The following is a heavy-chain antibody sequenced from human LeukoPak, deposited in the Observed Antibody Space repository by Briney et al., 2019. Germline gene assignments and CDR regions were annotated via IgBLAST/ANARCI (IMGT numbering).Heavy chain of an antibody. V-gene: IGHV3-48*02. CDR3: ARDKWSYYGLDL. J-gene: IGHJ6*02. D-gene: IGHD1-26*01. CDR1: GFTFSTYS. CDR2: IRSSGSTT. Sequence: GGSLRLSCTASGFTFSTYSMIWVRQAPGKGLEWVSYIRSSGSTTYYADSVQGRFTISRDDAENSLYLQMNSLRDEDTAVYYCARDKWSYYGLDLWGQGTTVSVSS.